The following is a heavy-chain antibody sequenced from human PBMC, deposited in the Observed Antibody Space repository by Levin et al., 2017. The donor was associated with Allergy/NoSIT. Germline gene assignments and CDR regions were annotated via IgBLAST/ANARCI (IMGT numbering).Heavy chain of an antibody. J-gene: IGHJ5*02. Sequence: PSETLSLTCTVSGGSISSSSYYWGWIRQPPGKGLEWIGSIYYSGSTYYNPSLKSRVTISVDTSKNQFSLKLSSVTAADTAVYYCARHRKELGSSDWFDPWGQGTLVTVSS. CDR1: GGSISSSSYY. CDR3: ARHRKELGSSDWFDP. CDR2: IYYSGST. D-gene: IGHD6-6*01. V-gene: IGHV4-39*01.